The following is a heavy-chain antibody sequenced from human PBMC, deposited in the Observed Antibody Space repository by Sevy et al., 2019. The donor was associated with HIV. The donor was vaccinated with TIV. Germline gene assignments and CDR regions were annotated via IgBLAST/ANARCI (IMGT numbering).Heavy chain of an antibody. Sequence: ASLKVSCKVSGYTLTELSMHWVRQAPGKGLEWMGTFDPEDDEKIYAQKFQGRVTMTEDTSTDTAYMELSRLRSEDTAVYYCATTKDYYDTSGYPFDSWGQGTLVTVSS. V-gene: IGHV1-24*01. J-gene: IGHJ4*02. CDR1: GYTLTELS. D-gene: IGHD3-22*01. CDR2: FDPEDDEK. CDR3: ATTKDYYDTSGYPFDS.